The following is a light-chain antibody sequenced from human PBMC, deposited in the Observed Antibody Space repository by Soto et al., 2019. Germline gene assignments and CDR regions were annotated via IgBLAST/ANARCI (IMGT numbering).Light chain of an antibody. Sequence: ELVKRPLPAVLNKTPGERATLSCRASESVTGSLAWYQQKPGKAPRLLIYDAFTRATGIPARFSGSGSGTEFTLTISSLQPEDFEVYYCHQYNTWPGTFGQGYKV. J-gene: IGKJ1*01. V-gene: IGKV3-15*01. CDR2: DAF. CDR1: ESVTGS. CDR3: HQYNTWPGT.